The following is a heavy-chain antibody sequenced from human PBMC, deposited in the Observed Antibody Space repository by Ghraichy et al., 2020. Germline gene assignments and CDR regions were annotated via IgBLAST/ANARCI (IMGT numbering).Heavy chain of an antibody. J-gene: IGHJ6*02. CDR2: ISAYNGNT. CDR3: ARDLLDPSSGWYGGYGMDV. V-gene: IGHV1-18*04. D-gene: IGHD6-19*01. CDR1: GYTFTSYG. Sequence: ASVKVSCKASGYTFTSYGISWVRQAPGQGLEWMGWISAYNGNTNYAQKLQGRVTMTTDTSTSTAYMELRSLRSDDTAVYYCARDLLDPSSGWYGGYGMDVWGQGTTVTVSS.